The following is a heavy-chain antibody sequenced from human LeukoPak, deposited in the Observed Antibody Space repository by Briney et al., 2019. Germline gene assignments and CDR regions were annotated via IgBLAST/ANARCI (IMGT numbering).Heavy chain of an antibody. V-gene: IGHV4-4*07. J-gene: IGHJ4*02. Sequence: PSETLSLTCTVSGGSISSYYWSWLRQPAGKGLEWIGRIYTSGSTNYNPSRKSRVTMSVATSKNQFSLKLSSVTAADTAVYYCARGGYCSGGSCYRFDYWGQGTLVTVSS. CDR2: IYTSGST. CDR3: ARGGYCSGGSCYRFDY. CDR1: GGSISSYY. D-gene: IGHD2-15*01.